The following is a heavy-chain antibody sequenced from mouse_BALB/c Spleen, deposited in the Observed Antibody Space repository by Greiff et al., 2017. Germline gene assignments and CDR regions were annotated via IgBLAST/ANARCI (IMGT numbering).Heavy chain of an antibody. Sequence: QVQLKESGAELMKPGASVKISCKATGYTFSSYWIEWVKQRPGHGLEWIGEILPGSGSTNYNEKFKGKATFTADTSSNTAYMQLSSLTSEDSAVYYCARSLYGNYVYYAMDYWGQGTSVTVSS. CDR2: ILPGSGST. CDR1: GYTFSSYW. J-gene: IGHJ4*01. D-gene: IGHD2-1*01. V-gene: IGHV1-9*01. CDR3: ARSLYGNYVYYAMDY.